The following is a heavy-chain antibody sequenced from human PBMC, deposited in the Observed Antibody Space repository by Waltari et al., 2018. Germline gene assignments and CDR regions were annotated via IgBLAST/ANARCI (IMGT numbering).Heavy chain of an antibody. D-gene: IGHD3-22*01. CDR3: ARDPTSSGYEPYFDY. CDR1: GGTFSSYT. CDR2: IIPILGIA. V-gene: IGHV1-69*08. Sequence: QVQLVQSGAEVKKPGSSVKVSCKASGGTFSSYTISWVRQAPGQGLEWMGRIIPILGIANYAQKFQGRVTITADKSTSTAYMELSSLRSEDTAVYYCARDPTSSGYEPYFDYWGQGTLVTVSS. J-gene: IGHJ4*02.